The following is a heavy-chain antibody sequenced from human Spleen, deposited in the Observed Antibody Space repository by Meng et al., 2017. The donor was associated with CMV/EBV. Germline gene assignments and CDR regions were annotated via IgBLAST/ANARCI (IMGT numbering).Heavy chain of an antibody. J-gene: IGHJ5*02. CDR1: GVPVSSYA. CDR3: AGAYGDYDWWFDP. V-gene: IGHV1-69*01. D-gene: IGHD4-17*01. CDR2: VIPIFGTA. Sequence: PAGVPVSSYAFRWVRQAPWQGLAWMGGVIPIFGTATYAQWFQGSVAITADESASTAYMELSSLRSEDTAVYYCAGAYGDYDWWFDPWGQGTLVTVSS.